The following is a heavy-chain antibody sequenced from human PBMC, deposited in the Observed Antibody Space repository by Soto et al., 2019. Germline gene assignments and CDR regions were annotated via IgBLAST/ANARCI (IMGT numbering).Heavy chain of an antibody. V-gene: IGHV4-59*01. D-gene: IGHD4-17*01. CDR2: IYYSGST. CDR1: GGSISSYY. CDR3: ARAVYDYSDYEFDY. Sequence: SETLSLTCTVSGGSISSYYWSWIRQPPGKGLEWIGYIYYSGSTNYNPSLKSRVTISVDTSKNQFPLKLSSVTAADTAVYYCARAVYDYSDYEFDYWGQGTLVTVSS. J-gene: IGHJ4*02.